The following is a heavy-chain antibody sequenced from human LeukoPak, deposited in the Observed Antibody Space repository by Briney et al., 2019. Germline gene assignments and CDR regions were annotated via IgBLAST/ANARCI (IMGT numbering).Heavy chain of an antibody. Sequence: SETLSLTCAVCGGSFSGYYWSWIRQPPGKGLEWIGEINHSGSTNYNPSLKSRVTISVDTSKNQFSLKLGSVTAADTAVYYCARQYSSGWYGPQGLFDIWGQGTMVTVSS. J-gene: IGHJ3*02. V-gene: IGHV4-34*01. CDR1: GGSFSGYY. CDR3: ARQYSSGWYGPQGLFDI. CDR2: INHSGST. D-gene: IGHD6-19*01.